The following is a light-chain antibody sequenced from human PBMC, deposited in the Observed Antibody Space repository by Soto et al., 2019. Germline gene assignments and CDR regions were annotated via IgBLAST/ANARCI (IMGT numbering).Light chain of an antibody. V-gene: IGLV1-44*01. J-gene: IGLJ3*02. Sequence: QYVLTQPPSASGTPGQRGTISCSGSSSNIGSNTVNWYQQLPGTAPKLLIYSNNQRPSGVPDRFSGSKSGTSASLAISGLQSEDEADYYCAAWDDSLNGLWVFGGGTKLTVL. CDR1: SSNIGSNT. CDR3: AAWDDSLNGLWV. CDR2: SNN.